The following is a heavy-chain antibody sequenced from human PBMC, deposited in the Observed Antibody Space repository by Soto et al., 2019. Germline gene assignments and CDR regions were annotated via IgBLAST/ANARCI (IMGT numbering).Heavy chain of an antibody. CDR3: ARQIYDSDTGPNFQYYFDS. J-gene: IGHJ4*02. Sequence: PGESLKISCNGSGYSFAGYCITSVLQEPGKGLEWMGRIDPSDSQTYYSPSFRGHVTISATKSITTVFLQWSSLRASGTAMYYCARQIYDSDTGPNFQYYFDSWGQGTPVTVSS. V-gene: IGHV5-10-1*01. CDR1: GYSFAGYC. CDR2: IDPSDSQT. D-gene: IGHD3-22*01.